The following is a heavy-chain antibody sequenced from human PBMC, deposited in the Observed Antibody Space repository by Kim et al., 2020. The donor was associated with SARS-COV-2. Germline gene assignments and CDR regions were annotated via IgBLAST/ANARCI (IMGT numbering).Heavy chain of an antibody. Sequence: GGSLRLSCAASGFTFSSYAMSWVRQAPGKGLEWVSAISGSGGSTYYADSVKGRFTISKDNSKNTLYLQMNSLRAEDTAVYYCAKDSRYFDWLLYKGGNVGYWGQGTLVTVSS. J-gene: IGHJ4*02. CDR2: ISGSGGST. D-gene: IGHD3-9*01. CDR1: GFTFSSYA. CDR3: AKDSRYFDWLLYKGGNVGY. V-gene: IGHV3-23*01.